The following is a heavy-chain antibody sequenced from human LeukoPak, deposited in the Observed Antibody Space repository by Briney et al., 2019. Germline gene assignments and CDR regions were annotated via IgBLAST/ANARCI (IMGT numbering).Heavy chain of an antibody. CDR2: ISYSGST. Sequence: SETLSLTCAVSGGSISSYYWSWIRQPPGKGLEWIGFISYSGSTNYNPSLRSRVTISLDTSKNQFSLHLSSVTGADTAVYYCARGGPGSGWHYYLDYWGQGTLVTVSS. J-gene: IGHJ4*02. CDR3: ARGGPGSGWHYYLDY. CDR1: GGSISSYY. V-gene: IGHV4-59*01. D-gene: IGHD3-22*01.